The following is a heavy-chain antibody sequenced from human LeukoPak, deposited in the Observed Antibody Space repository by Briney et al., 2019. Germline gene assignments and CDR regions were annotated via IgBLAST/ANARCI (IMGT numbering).Heavy chain of an antibody. J-gene: IGHJ4*02. V-gene: IGHV1-18*04. CDR1: GYTFTSYG. D-gene: IGHD6-19*01. Sequence: GASVKVSCKASGYTFTSYGISWVRQAPGQGLEWMGWISAYNGNTNYAQKLQGRVTMTTDTSTSIAYMELRSLRSDDTAVYYCARAPTLAVAGTGFDYWGQGTLVTVSS. CDR3: ARAPTLAVAGTGFDY. CDR2: ISAYNGNT.